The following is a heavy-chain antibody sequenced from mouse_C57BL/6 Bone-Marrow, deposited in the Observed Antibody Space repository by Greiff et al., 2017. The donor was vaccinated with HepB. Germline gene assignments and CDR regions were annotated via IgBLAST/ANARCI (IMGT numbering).Heavy chain of an antibody. J-gene: IGHJ3*01. V-gene: IGHV1-63*01. CDR1: GYTFTNYW. D-gene: IGHD1-1*01. CDR2: IYPGGGYT. Sequence: VQLQQSGAGLVRPGTSVKMSCKASGYTFTNYWIGWAKQRPGHGLEWIGDIYPGGGYTNYNEKFKGKATLTADKSSSTAYMQFSSLTSEDSAIYYCARYYYGSRTLAYWGQGTLVTVSA. CDR3: ARYYYGSRTLAY.